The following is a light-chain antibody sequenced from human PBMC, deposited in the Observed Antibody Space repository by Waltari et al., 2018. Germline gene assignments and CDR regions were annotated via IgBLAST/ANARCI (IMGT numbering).Light chain of an antibody. CDR3: VLYMGSGIWV. CDR2: STN. J-gene: IGLJ3*02. Sequence: QTVVTQEPSFSVSPGGTVTLTCALSSGSVFTTYYPSWYQQTPGQPPRTLIFSTNTRSSGVPDRFSGSILNNKAALTITGAQADDESDYYCVLYMGSGIWVFGGGTKLTVL. CDR1: SGSVFTTYY. V-gene: IGLV8-61*01.